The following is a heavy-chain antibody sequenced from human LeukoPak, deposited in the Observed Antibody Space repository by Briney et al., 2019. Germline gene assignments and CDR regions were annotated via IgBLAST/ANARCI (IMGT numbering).Heavy chain of an antibody. Sequence: GGSLRLSCAASGFTFSSYAMHWVRQAPGKGLEWVAVISYDGSNKYYADSVKGRFTISRDNSKNTLYLQMNSLRAEDTAVYYCARGSLRYCSSTSCPQHYYGMDVWGQGTMVTASS. CDR3: ARGSLRYCSSTSCPQHYYGMDV. D-gene: IGHD2-2*01. J-gene: IGHJ6*02. V-gene: IGHV3-30*04. CDR2: ISYDGSNK. CDR1: GFTFSSYA.